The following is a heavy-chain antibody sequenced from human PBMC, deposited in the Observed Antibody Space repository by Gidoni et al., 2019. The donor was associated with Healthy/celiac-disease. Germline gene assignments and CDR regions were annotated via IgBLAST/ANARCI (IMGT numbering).Heavy chain of an antibody. CDR2: MYYSGST. Sequence: QVQLQDSGPGLVQPSETLSLTCTVSGGSISSYHWSWIRQSPGKGLEWIGYMYYSGSTYYNPSLKSRVTISVDTSKNQFSLKLSSVTAADTAVYYCARESPEVYEDVFDIWGQGTMVTVSS. V-gene: IGHV4-59*01. CDR1: GGSISSYH. CDR3: ARESPEVYEDVFDI. J-gene: IGHJ3*02. D-gene: IGHD5-12*01.